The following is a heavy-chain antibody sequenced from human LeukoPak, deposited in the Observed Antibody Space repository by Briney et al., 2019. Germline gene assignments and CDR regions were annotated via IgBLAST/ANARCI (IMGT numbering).Heavy chain of an antibody. J-gene: IGHJ6*03. V-gene: IGHV3-23*01. CDR3: AKARSYYYYYYMDV. CDR2: ISGSGGST. Sequence: PGESLRLSCAASGFTFSSYAMSWVRRAPGKGLEWVSAISGSGGSTYYADSVKGRFTISRDNSKNTLYLQMNSLRAEDTAVYYCAKARSYYYYYYMDVWGKGTTVTVSS. CDR1: GFTFSSYA.